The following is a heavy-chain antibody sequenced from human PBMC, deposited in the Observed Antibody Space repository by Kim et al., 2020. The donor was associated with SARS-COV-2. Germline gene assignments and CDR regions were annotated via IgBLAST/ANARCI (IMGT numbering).Heavy chain of an antibody. J-gene: IGHJ4*02. CDR2: ISSSSSYI. D-gene: IGHD3-9*01. Sequence: GGSLRLSCAASGFTFSSYSMNWVRQAPGKGLEWVSSISSSSSYIYYADSVKGRFTISRDNAKNSLYLQMNSLRAEDTAVYYCARGVQDYDILTGYYLYYFDYWGQGTLVTVSS. CDR3: ARGVQDYDILTGYYLYYFDY. V-gene: IGHV3-21*01. CDR1: GFTFSSYS.